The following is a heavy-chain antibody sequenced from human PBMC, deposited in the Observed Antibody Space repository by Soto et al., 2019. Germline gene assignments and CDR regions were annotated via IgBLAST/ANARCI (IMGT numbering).Heavy chain of an antibody. CDR1: GFTFSSYS. CDR2: ISSSSSYM. J-gene: IGHJ5*02. Sequence: PGGSLRLSCAASGFTFSSYSMNWVRQAPGKGLEWVSSISSSSSYMYYADSVKGRFTISRDNAKNSLYLQMNSLRAEDTAVYYCARGPPPEPVWFDPWGQGTLVTVSS. CDR3: ARGPPPEPVWFDP. D-gene: IGHD1-26*01. V-gene: IGHV3-21*01.